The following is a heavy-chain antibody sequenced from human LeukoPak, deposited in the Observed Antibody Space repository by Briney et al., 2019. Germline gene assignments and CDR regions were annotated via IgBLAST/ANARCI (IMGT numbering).Heavy chain of an antibody. V-gene: IGHV4-4*07. CDR2: VSDTGRA. D-gene: IGHD2-15*01. J-gene: IGHJ4*02. Sequence: SETLSLTCTVSGGSITGYYWTWIRQPAGKGLEWIGRVSDTGRAYYNPSLERRVTISLDTSNNRFSLKVTSVTAADTAAYFCARHSFGNLLWLRLGYLGSWGQGVLVTVAS. CDR3: ARHSFGNLLWLRLGYLGS. CDR1: GGSITGYY.